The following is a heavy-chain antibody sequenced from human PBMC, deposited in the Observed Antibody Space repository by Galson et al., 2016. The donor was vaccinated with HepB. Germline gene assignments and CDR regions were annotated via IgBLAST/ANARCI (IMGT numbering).Heavy chain of an antibody. J-gene: IGHJ4*02. D-gene: IGHD1-26*01. CDR2: ISSSTII. CDR3: ARDLPSGSYTFDY. V-gene: IGHV3-48*02. CDR1: GFTFSSFS. Sequence: SLRLSCAASGFTFSSFSMNWVRQAPGRGLEWVSYISSSTIIYYADSVKGRFTISRDNAKNSLYLQMNSLRDEDTAVYYCARDLPSGSYTFDYWGRGTLVTVSS.